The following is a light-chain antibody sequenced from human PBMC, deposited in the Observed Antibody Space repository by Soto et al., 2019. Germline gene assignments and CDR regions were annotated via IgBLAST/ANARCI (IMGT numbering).Light chain of an antibody. CDR1: RSLSGW. CDR3: QQYYGAST. J-gene: IGKJ1*01. Sequence: DFEMTQSPATLSASVGDRVTITCRASRSLSGWLAWYQQKPGKAPKLLVYKVSSLESGVLPRFSGSGSGTAFTLTINSLQPDDSATYYCQQYYGASTFGQGTKVEIK. CDR2: KVS. V-gene: IGKV1-5*03.